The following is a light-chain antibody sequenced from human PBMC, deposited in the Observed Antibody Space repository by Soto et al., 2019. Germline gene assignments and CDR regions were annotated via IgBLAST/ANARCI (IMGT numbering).Light chain of an antibody. CDR2: EVS. V-gene: IGLV2-14*01. CDR1: SSDVGGYNY. Sequence: QSVLTQPASVSGSPGQSITISCTGTSSDVGGYNYVSWYQQHPGKAPKLMIYEVSNRPSGVSNRFSGSKSGNTASLTISGLQAEDDADYYCSSYTSSSPYVFGTGTKVTVL. J-gene: IGLJ1*01. CDR3: SSYTSSSPYV.